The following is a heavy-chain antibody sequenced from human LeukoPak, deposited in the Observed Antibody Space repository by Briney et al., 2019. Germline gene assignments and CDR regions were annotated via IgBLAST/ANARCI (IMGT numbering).Heavy chain of an antibody. CDR2: ISGSGGST. CDR1: GVTFSSYA. Sequence: GGSLRLSCAASGVTFSSYAMSWVRQAPGKGLDWVSAISGSGGSTYYADSVKGRFTISRDNSKNTLYLQMNSLIAEDTAVYYCAKGLVVVPAARLDWFDPWGQGTLVTVSS. J-gene: IGHJ5*02. CDR3: AKGLVVVPAARLDWFDP. D-gene: IGHD2-2*01. V-gene: IGHV3-23*01.